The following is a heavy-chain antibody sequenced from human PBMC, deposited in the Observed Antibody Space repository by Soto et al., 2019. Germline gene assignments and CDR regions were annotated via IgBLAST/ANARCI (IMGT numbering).Heavy chain of an antibody. D-gene: IGHD6-6*01. J-gene: IGHJ4*02. CDR2: IYYSGST. V-gene: IGHV4-59*01. CDR3: ARATSSSFTFDY. CDR1: GGSISSYY. Sequence: PSETLSLTCTVSGGSISSYYWSWIQQPPGKGLEWIGYIYYSGSTNYNPSLKSRVTISVDTSKNQFSLKLSSVTAADTAVYYCARATSSSFTFDYWGQGTLVTVSS.